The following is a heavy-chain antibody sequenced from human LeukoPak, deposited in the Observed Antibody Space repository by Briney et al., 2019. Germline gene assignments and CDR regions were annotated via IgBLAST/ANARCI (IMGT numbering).Heavy chain of an antibody. Sequence: PGGSLRLSCAASGFTFSDYYMSWIRQAPGKGLEWVSYISSSGSMLHYADSVKGRFTISRDNSKSTLYLQMNSLRAEDTAVYYCARWGGYSYGIENWGQGTLVTVSS. CDR2: ISSSGSML. V-gene: IGHV3-11*04. CDR3: ARWGGYSYGIEN. CDR1: GFTFSDYY. J-gene: IGHJ4*02. D-gene: IGHD5-18*01.